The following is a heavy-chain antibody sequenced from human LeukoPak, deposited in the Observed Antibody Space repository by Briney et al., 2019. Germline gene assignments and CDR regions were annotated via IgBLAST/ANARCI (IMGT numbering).Heavy chain of an antibody. J-gene: IGHJ4*02. V-gene: IGHV4-34*01. Sequence: PSETLSLTCAVYGGSFSGYYWSWIRQPPGKGLEWIGEINHSGSTNYNPSLKSRVTISVDTSKNQFSLKLSSVTAADTAVYYCARSFTPSFDYWGQGTLATVSS. CDR2: INHSGST. CDR1: GGSFSGYY. CDR3: ARSFTPSFDY.